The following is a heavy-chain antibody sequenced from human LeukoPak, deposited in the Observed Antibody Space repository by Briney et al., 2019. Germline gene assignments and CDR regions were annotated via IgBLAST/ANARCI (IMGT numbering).Heavy chain of an antibody. CDR2: IYYSGNT. V-gene: IGHV4-39*01. J-gene: IGHJ4*02. CDR3: ARQTGSGLFILP. Sequence: WVRQTIGKGLEWIGSIYYSGNTYYNASLKSQVSISIDTSKNQFSLRLTSVTAADAAVYYCARQTGSGLFILPGGQGTLVTVSS. D-gene: IGHD3/OR15-3a*01.